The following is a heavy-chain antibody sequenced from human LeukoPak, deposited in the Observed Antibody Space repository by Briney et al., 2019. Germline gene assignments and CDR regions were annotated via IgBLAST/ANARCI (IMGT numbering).Heavy chain of an antibody. D-gene: IGHD6-13*01. Sequence: SQTLSLTCTVSGGSISSGSYYWSWIRQPAGKGLEWIGRIYTSGSTNYNPSLKSRVTISVDTSKNQFSLKLSSVTAADTAVYYCAREPYSSSWYFDYWGQGTLVTVSS. J-gene: IGHJ4*02. V-gene: IGHV4-61*02. CDR2: IYTSGST. CDR1: GGSISSGSYY. CDR3: AREPYSSSWYFDY.